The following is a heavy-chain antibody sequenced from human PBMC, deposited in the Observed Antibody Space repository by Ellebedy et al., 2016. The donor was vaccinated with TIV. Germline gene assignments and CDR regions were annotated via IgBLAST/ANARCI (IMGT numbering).Heavy chain of an antibody. D-gene: IGHD4-17*01. CDR1: LCTLSSYS. V-gene: IGHV1-69*04. CDR3: ARDRYGDYAFDY. Sequence: SVKVSCKPSLCTLSSYSISWVRQPLGQGLEWMGRIIPILGIANYAQKFQGRVTITADKSTSTAYMELSSLRSEDTAVYYCARDRYGDYAFDYWGQGTLVTVSS. J-gene: IGHJ4*02. CDR2: IIPILGIA.